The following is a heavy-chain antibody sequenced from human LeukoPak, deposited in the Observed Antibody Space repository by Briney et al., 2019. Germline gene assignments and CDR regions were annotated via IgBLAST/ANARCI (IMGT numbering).Heavy chain of an antibody. V-gene: IGHV3-23*01. Sequence: PGGSLRLSCAASGFTFSSYWMSWVRQAPGKGLEWVSAISGSGGSTYYADSVKGRFTISRDNSKNTLYLQMNSLRAEDTAVYYCAKDRGVAVAGTRFDPWGQGTLVTVSS. CDR1: GFTFSSYW. CDR3: AKDRGVAVAGTRFDP. D-gene: IGHD6-19*01. J-gene: IGHJ5*02. CDR2: ISGSGGST.